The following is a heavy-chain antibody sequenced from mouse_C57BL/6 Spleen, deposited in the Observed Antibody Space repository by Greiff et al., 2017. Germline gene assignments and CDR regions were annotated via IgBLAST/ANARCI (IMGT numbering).Heavy chain of an antibody. CDR3: ARGSNYYGRNYAMDY. J-gene: IGHJ4*01. V-gene: IGHV3-6*01. Sequence: DVQLVESGPGLVKPSQSLSLTCSVTGYSITSGYYWNWIRQFPGNKLEWMGYISYDGSNNYNPSLKNRISITRDTSKNQFFLKLNSVTTEDTATYYCARGSNYYGRNYAMDYWGQGTSVTVSS. D-gene: IGHD1-1*01. CDR1: GYSITSGYY. CDR2: ISYDGSN.